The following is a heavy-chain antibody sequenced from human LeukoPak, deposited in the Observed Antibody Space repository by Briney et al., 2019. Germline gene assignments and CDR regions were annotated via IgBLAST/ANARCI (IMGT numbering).Heavy chain of an antibody. CDR2: IRYDGSNK. Sequence: GGSLRLSCAASGFTFSSYGMHWVRQAPGNGLEWVAFIRYDGSNKYYADSVKCRFTISRDNSKNTLYLQMNSLRAEDTAVYYCAKDWGVYDSSGYFFDYWGQGTLVTVSS. D-gene: IGHD3-22*01. CDR1: GFTFSSYG. CDR3: AKDWGVYDSSGYFFDY. V-gene: IGHV3-30*02. J-gene: IGHJ4*02.